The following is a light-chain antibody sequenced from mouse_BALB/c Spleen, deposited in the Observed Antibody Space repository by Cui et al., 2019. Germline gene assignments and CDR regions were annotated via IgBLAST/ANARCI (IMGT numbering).Light chain of an antibody. Sequence: NIVMTQSPKSMSMSVGERVTLSCKASENVGTYVSWYQQKPEQSPKLLIYVASNRYTGVPDRFTGSGSATDFTLTISSVQAEDLADYHCGQSYSYPFTFGSGTKLEIK. V-gene: IGKV6-20*01. CDR3: GQSYSYPFT. J-gene: IGKJ4*01. CDR1: ENVGTY. CDR2: VAS.